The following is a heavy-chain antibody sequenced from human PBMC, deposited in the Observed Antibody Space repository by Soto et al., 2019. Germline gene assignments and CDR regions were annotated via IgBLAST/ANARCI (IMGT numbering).Heavy chain of an antibody. Sequence: EVQLLESGGGLVQPGGSLRLSCTASGFTFSNYAMSWVRQAPGQGLEWVSAISGSGISTYYADSVKGRFTISRDNSKNTLYLQMNSLRAEDTAVYYCAKEEGYSSGWTPFDYWGQGTLVTVSS. CDR2: ISGSGIST. V-gene: IGHV3-23*01. J-gene: IGHJ4*02. CDR3: AKEEGYSSGWTPFDY. CDR1: GFTFSNYA. D-gene: IGHD6-19*01.